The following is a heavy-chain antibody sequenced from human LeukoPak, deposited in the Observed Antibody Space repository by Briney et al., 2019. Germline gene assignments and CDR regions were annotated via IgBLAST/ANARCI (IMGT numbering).Heavy chain of an antibody. CDR2: IWYDGSNK. J-gene: IGHJ3*02. CDR1: GFTFSSYG. Sequence: SGGALRLSCAASGFTFSSYGMHWVRQAPGKGLEWVAVIWYDGSNKYYADSVKGRFTISRDNSKNTLYLQMNSLRAEDTAVYYCARDSTTGDRYAFDIWGQGTMDTVSS. CDR3: ARDSTTGDRYAFDI. V-gene: IGHV3-33*01. D-gene: IGHD7-27*01.